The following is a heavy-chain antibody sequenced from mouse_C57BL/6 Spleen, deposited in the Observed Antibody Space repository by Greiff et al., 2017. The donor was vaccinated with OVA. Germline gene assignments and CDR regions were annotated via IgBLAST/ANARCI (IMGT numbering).Heavy chain of an antibody. CDR2: ISGGGGNT. D-gene: IGHD6-2*01. CDR1: GFTFSSYT. Sequence: EVHLVESGGGLVKPGGSLKLSCAASGFTFSSYTMSWVRQTPEKRLEWVATISGGGGNTYYPDSVKGRFTISRDNAKNTLYLQMSSLRSEDTALYYCARESLGYFDYWGQGTTLTVSS. V-gene: IGHV5-9*01. CDR3: ARESLGYFDY. J-gene: IGHJ2*01.